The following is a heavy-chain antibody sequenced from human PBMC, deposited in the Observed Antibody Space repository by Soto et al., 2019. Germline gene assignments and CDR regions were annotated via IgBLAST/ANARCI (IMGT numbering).Heavy chain of an antibody. Sequence: SETLSLTCAVCDGSFSDYYWTWIRQPPGKGLEWIGEIYHTGSTNYNPSLKSRGTITVDTSKTKFSLKLSSVTAADTAVYYCARGLLPWFFDLWGPGTLVTVSS. CDR2: IYHTGST. V-gene: IGHV4-34*01. J-gene: IGHJ2*01. CDR3: ARGLLPWFFDL. CDR1: DGSFSDYY.